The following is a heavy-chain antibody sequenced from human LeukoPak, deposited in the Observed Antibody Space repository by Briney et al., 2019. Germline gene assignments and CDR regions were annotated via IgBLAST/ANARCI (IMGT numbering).Heavy chain of an antibody. CDR2: IVVGSGNT. V-gene: IGHV1-58*02. CDR3: AAVALTPRIAVAGGY. Sequence: SVKVSCKASGFTFTSSAMQWVRQARGQRLEWIGWIVVGSGNTNYAQKFQERVAITRDMSTSTAYMELSSLRSEDTAVYYCAAVALTPRIAVAGGYWGQGTLVTVSS. CDR1: GFTFTSSA. J-gene: IGHJ4*02. D-gene: IGHD6-19*01.